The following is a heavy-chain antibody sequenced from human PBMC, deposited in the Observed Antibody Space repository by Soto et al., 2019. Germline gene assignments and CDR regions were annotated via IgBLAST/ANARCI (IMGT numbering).Heavy chain of an antibody. CDR1: GFTFSNYG. J-gene: IGHJ4*02. CDR2: ISHDGSNK. V-gene: IGHV3-30*18. Sequence: QVQLVDSGGGVVQPGRSLRLSCTGSGFTFSNYGMHWVRQAPGKGLEWVAIISHDGSNKYYAASVKDRFTISRDNSKKTLYLQMNSLGAEDTAVYYCAKGGGDQRYCDYWGQGTLVIVS. D-gene: IGHD3-16*01. CDR3: AKGGGDQRYCDY.